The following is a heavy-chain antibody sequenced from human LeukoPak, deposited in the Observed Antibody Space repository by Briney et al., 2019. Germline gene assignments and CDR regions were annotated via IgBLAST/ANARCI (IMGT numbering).Heavy chain of an antibody. D-gene: IGHD6-19*01. V-gene: IGHV1-18*01. J-gene: IGHJ6*02. Sequence: ASVKVSCKACGYTFTSYGISWVRQAPGQGLEWMGWISAYNGNTNYAQKLQGRVTMTTDTCTSTAYMELRSLRSDDTAVYYCARGRVVNSYSSGWYRGPRYYYYGMDVWGQGTTVTVSS. CDR3: ARGRVVNSYSSGWYRGPRYYYYGMDV. CDR2: ISAYNGNT. CDR1: GYTFTSYG.